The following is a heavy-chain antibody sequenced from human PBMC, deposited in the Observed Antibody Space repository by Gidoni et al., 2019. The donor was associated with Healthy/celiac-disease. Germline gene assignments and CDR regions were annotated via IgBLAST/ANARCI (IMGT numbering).Heavy chain of an antibody. D-gene: IGHD6-13*01. V-gene: IGHV3-23*01. CDR3: ATSPYSSRYNWFDP. J-gene: IGHJ5*02. Sequence: EVQLLASGGCLVQPGGSLSLSCAASGFTFSSYAMSWVRQAPGKGLEWVSAISGSGGSTYYADSVKGRFTISRDNSKYTLYLQMNSLRAEDTAVYYCATSPYSSRYNWFDPWGQGTLVTVSS. CDR2: ISGSGGST. CDR1: GFTFSSYA.